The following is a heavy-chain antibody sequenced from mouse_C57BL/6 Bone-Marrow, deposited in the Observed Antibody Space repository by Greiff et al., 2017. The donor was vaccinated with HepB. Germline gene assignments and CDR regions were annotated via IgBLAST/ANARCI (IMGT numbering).Heavy chain of an antibody. V-gene: IGHV5-12*01. CDR3: ARHSYYYGSSYDAMDY. D-gene: IGHD1-1*01. CDR1: GFTFSDYY. J-gene: IGHJ4*01. Sequence: EVQGVESGGGLVQPGGSLKLSCAASGFTFSDYYMYWVRQTPEKRLEWVAYISNGGGSTYYPDTVKGRFTISRDNAKNTLYLQMSRLKSEDTAMYYCARHSYYYGSSYDAMDYWGQGTSVTVSS. CDR2: ISNGGGST.